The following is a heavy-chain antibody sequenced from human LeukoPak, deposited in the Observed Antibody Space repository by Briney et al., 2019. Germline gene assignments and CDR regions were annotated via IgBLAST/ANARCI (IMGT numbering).Heavy chain of an antibody. V-gene: IGHV3-30-3*01. J-gene: IGHJ5*02. CDR3: ARAPVPAAMIPWSDP. CDR2: ISYDGSNK. CDR1: GFTFSSYA. D-gene: IGHD2-2*01. Sequence: GRSLRLSCAASGFTFSSYAMHWVRQAPGKGLEWVAVISYDGSNKYYADSVKGRFTISRDNSKNTLYLQMNSLRAEDTAVYYWARAPVPAAMIPWSDPWGQGTLVTVSS.